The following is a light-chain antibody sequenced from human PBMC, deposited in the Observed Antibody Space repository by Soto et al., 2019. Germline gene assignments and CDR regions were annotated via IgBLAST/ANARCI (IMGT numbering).Light chain of an antibody. CDR2: RNN. CDR3: AAWDDSLSAWV. J-gene: IGLJ3*02. Sequence: QSVLTQPPSASGTPGQRVTISCSGSSSNIGSNYVYWYQQLPGTAPKLLIYRNNQRPSGVPDRFSGSKSGTSASLAISGPRSEDEADYYCAAWDDSLSAWVFGGGTKVTVL. CDR1: SSNIGSNY. V-gene: IGLV1-47*01.